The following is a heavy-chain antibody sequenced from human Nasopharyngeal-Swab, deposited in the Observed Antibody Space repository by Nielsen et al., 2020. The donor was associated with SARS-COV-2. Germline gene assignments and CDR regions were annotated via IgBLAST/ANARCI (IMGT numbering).Heavy chain of an antibody. Sequence: GGSLRLSCAASGFTFSSHGMHWVRQAPGKGLEWVAVIWSDGSNKIYTDSAKGRFTFSRDNSKNTLYLQMNSLRAEDTAVYYCARDGMGGYPLYSFDSWGQGTLVTVSS. CDR1: GFTFSSHG. CDR3: ARDGMGGYPLYSFDS. CDR2: IWSDGSNK. D-gene: IGHD1-26*01. V-gene: IGHV3-33*01. J-gene: IGHJ4*02.